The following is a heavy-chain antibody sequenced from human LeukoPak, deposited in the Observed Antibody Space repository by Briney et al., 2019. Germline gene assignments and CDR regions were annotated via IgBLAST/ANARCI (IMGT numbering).Heavy chain of an antibody. CDR3: AVDYCSSTSCYDY. V-gene: IGHV3-48*03. CDR2: ISSSGSTI. Sequence: PGGSLRLSCAASGFTFSSYEMNWVRQAPGKGLEWVSYISSSGSTIYYADSVKGRFTISRDNSKNTLYLQMNSLRAEDTAVYYCAVDYCSSTSCYDYWGQGTLVTVSS. CDR1: GFTFSSYE. J-gene: IGHJ4*02. D-gene: IGHD2-2*01.